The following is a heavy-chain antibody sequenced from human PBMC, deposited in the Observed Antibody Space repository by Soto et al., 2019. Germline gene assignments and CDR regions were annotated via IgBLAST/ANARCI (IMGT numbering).Heavy chain of an antibody. CDR2: ISGGGDAT. Sequence: EVQLSQSGEGLVQPGGSLRLSCAGSGFTFINYAMNWVRQAPGKGLEWVSSISGGGDATFFANSVRGRFTISRDNSDNTVTLQMNSLGVDDTAVYYCARKILGSTSRPDYWYFDLWGRGTRVTVSS. J-gene: IGHJ2*01. D-gene: IGHD7-27*01. CDR3: ARKILGSTSRPDYWYFDL. CDR1: GFTFINYA. V-gene: IGHV3-23*01.